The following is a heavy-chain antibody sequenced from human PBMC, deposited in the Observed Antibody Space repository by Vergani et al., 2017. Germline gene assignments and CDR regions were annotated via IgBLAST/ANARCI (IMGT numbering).Heavy chain of an antibody. CDR3: RGEMDV. Sequence: QVQLVESGGDVVQPGGSLRLSCAASGFTFSSYGIHWVRQAPGKGLEWVALISNDGRHTYYADSVRGRFSISRDNSKNTLYLQMNSLRTEDTANYYCRGEMDVWGKGTTVTVSS. CDR2: ISNDGRHT. V-gene: IGHV3-30*19. J-gene: IGHJ6*04. CDR1: GFTFSSYG.